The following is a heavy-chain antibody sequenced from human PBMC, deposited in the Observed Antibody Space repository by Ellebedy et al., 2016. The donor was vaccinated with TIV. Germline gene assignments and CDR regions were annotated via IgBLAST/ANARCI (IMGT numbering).Heavy chain of an antibody. CDR2: INPSGGST. CDR1: GYTFTSYY. V-gene: IGHV1-46*03. CDR3: ARHDSSGYDAFDI. J-gene: IGHJ3*02. D-gene: IGHD3-22*01. Sequence: ASVKVSCKASGYTFTSYYMHWVRQAPGQGLEWMGIINPSGGSTSYAQKFQGRVTMTRDTYTSTVYMELSSLRSEDTAVYYCARHDSSGYDAFDIWGQGTMVTVSS.